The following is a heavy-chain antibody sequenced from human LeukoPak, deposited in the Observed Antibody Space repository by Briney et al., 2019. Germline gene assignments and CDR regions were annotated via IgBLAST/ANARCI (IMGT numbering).Heavy chain of an antibody. CDR1: GGTFSSYA. J-gene: IGHJ3*02. D-gene: IGHD6-19*01. CDR2: IIPIFGTA. CDR3: AREYSSGPDAFDI. Sequence: ASVKVFCKASGGTFSSYAISWVRQAPGQGLEWMGGIIPIFGTANYAQKFQGRVTITADESTSTAYMELSSLRSEDTAVYYCAREYSSGPDAFDIWGQGTMVTVSS. V-gene: IGHV1-69*13.